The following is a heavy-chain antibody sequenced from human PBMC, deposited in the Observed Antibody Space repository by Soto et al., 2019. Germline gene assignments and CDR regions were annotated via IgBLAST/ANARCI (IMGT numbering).Heavy chain of an antibody. V-gene: IGHV4-59*01. CDR2: IYYSGST. J-gene: IGHJ4*02. CDR3: ARDIDY. Sequence: SETLSLTCTVSGGSISSYYWSWIRQPPGKGLEWIGYIYYSGSTNYNPSLKSRVTISVDTSKNQFSLKLSSVTAADTAVYYCARDIDYWGQGTLVTVSS. CDR1: GGSISSYY.